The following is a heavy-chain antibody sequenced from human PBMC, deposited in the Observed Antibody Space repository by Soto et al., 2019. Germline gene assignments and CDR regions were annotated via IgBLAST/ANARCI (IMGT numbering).Heavy chain of an antibody. CDR1: GFTFSAYD. CDR3: ARLITIWTYFDY. V-gene: IGHV3-13*01. Sequence: EVQLAESGGKLIQPGGSLRLSCEASGFTFSAYDMHWVRQSPGKGLEWVSGIGRAGDTYYADSVRGRFTTSRDNAKNSVYLHMNSLRAGDTAVYYCARLITIWTYFDYWGQGSLVTVSS. J-gene: IGHJ4*02. CDR2: IGRAGDT. D-gene: IGHD1-1*01.